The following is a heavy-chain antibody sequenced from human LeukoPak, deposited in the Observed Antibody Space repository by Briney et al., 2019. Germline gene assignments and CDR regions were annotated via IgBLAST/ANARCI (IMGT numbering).Heavy chain of an antibody. Sequence: SETLSLTCAVYGGSFNGYYWSWIRQPPGKGLEWIGEINHSGSTNYNPSLKSRVTISVDTSKDQFSLKLSSVTAADTAVYYCARGRTRGRLDYWGQGTLVTVSS. CDR3: ARGRTRGRLDY. V-gene: IGHV4-34*01. CDR1: GGSFNGYY. J-gene: IGHJ4*02. D-gene: IGHD1-14*01. CDR2: INHSGST.